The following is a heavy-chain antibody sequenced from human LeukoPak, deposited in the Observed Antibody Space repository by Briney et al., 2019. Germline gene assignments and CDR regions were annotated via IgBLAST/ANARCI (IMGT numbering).Heavy chain of an antibody. CDR3: ARDPSIAAAGLYNYYGMDV. Sequence: ASVKVSCKASGYTFTGYYMHWVRQAPGQGLEWMGWINPNSGGTNYAQKFQGRVTMTRDTSISTAYMELSRLRSDDTAVYYCARDPSIAAAGLYNYYGMDVWGQGTTVTVSS. CDR1: GYTFTGYY. CDR2: INPNSGGT. V-gene: IGHV1-2*02. J-gene: IGHJ6*02. D-gene: IGHD6-13*01.